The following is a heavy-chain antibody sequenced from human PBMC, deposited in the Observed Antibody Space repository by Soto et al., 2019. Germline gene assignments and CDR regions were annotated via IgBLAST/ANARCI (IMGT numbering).Heavy chain of an antibody. CDR2: IWYDGSKK. CDR3: ARGSDYGDYVDYY. Sequence: HPWRSLRLPCAASACTFSSFGMHLVRHAPGKRRDWVSRIWYDGSKKSYGDSVKGRFTISRDNSRNTVYLQMNSLRAADTAVYYCARGSDYGDYVDYYWGRRTLVTVCS. CDR1: ACTFSSFG. J-gene: IGHJ4*02. V-gene: IGHV3-33*01. D-gene: IGHD4-17*01.